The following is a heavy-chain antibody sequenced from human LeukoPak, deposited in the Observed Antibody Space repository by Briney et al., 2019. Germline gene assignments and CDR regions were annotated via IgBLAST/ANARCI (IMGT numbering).Heavy chain of an antibody. J-gene: IGHJ4*02. CDR3: ASSRGYSYGYNY. CDR2: INPSGGST. V-gene: IGHV1-46*01. Sequence: ASVKVSCKASGYTFTSYYMHWVRQAPGQGLEWMGIINPSGGSTSYAQKFQGRVTITADESTSTAYMELSSLRSEDTAVYYCASSRGYSYGYNYWGQGTLVTVSS. CDR1: GYTFTSYY. D-gene: IGHD5-18*01.